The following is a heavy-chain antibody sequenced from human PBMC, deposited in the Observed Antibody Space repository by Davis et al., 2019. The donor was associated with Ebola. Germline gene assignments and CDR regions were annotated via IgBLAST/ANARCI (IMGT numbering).Heavy chain of an antibody. CDR3: AKDLAGTPSTYYYYGMDV. V-gene: IGHV3-30*18. D-gene: IGHD1-1*01. CDR2: ISYDGSNK. CDR1: GFTFSSYG. J-gene: IGHJ6*02. Sequence: PGGSLRLSCAASGFTFSSYGMHWVRQAPGKGLEWVAVISYDGSNKYYADSVKGRFTISRDNSKNTLYLQMNSLRAEDTAVYYCAKDLAGTPSTYYYYGMDVWGQGTTVTVSS.